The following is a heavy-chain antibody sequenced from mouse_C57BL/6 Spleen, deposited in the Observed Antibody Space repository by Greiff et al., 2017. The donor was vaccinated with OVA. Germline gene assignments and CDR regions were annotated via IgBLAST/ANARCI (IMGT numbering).Heavy chain of an antibody. CDR3: TRENYGSSFYAMDY. CDR2: IDPETGGT. D-gene: IGHD1-1*01. CDR1: GYTFTDYE. J-gene: IGHJ4*01. Sequence: QVTLKVSGAELVRPGASVTLSCKASGYTFTDYEMHWVKQTPVHGLEWIGAIDPETGGTAYNQKFKGKAILTADKSSSTAYMELRSLTSEDSAVYYCTRENYGSSFYAMDYWGQGTSVTVSS. V-gene: IGHV1-15*01.